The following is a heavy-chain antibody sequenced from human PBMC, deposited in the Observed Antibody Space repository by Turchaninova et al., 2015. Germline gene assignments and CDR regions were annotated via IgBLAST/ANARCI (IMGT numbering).Heavy chain of an antibody. CDR3: AHSHRYTSGWGVGFDM. V-gene: IGHV2-5*02. Sequence: QIPLKESGPTLVKPTQPLTLTFPFSGFSPRTSGVGVGWIRQPPGKALEWLALIYWDGDKRYSPSLKSRLTITKDTSKNQVVLTMTNMDPVDTATYYCAHSHRYTSGWGVGFDMWGQGTMVTVSS. CDR2: IYWDGDK. J-gene: IGHJ3*02. D-gene: IGHD6-19*01. CDR1: GFSPRTSGVG.